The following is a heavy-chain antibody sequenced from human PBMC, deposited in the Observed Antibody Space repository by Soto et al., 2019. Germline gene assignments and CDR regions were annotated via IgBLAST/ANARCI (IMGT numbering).Heavy chain of an antibody. D-gene: IGHD3-10*01. CDR1: GGTFSSYA. Sequence: QVQLVQSGAEVKKPGSSVKVSCKASGGTFSSYAISWVRQAPGQGLEWMGGIIPIFGTANYAQKFQGRVTITADESTSTAYMELSSLRSEDTAVYYCARAHVRAGVWFGELGPHYYYYGMDVWGQGTTVTVSS. CDR3: ARAHVRAGVWFGELGPHYYYYGMDV. J-gene: IGHJ6*02. CDR2: IIPIFGTA. V-gene: IGHV1-69*01.